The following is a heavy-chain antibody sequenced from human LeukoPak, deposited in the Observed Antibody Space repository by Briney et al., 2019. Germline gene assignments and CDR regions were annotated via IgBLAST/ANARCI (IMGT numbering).Heavy chain of an antibody. J-gene: IGHJ4*02. D-gene: IGHD3-10*01. CDR3: ARITMVRGVDDY. CDR2: VNPYSGNT. V-gene: IGHV1-8*03. Sequence: GASVKVSCKASGYTFTNYDINWVRQATGQGLEWVGWVNPYSGNTGYAQKFQGRVTITRNAAISTVYMELSSLRSEDTAVYYCARITMVRGVDDYWGQGTLVTVSS. CDR1: GYTFTNYD.